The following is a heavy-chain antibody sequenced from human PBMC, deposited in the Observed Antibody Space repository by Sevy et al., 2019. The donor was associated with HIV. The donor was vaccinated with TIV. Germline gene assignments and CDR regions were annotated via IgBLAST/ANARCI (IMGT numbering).Heavy chain of an antibody. CDR1: GFTFNSYW. D-gene: IGHD5-12*01. CDR3: AREGSPYDTYYYYYGMDV. CDR2: IKQDGSEK. J-gene: IGHJ6*02. V-gene: IGHV3-7*01. Sequence: GGSLRLSCAASGFTFNSYWMSWVRQAPGKGLEWVANIKQDGSEKYYVDSVKGRFTISRDNSQNSLFLQMNTLRAEDKAVYYCAREGSPYDTYYYYYGMDVWVQVSTVTVSS.